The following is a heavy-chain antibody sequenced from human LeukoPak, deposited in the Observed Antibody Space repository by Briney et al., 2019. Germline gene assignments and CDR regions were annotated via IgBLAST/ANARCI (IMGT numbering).Heavy chain of an antibody. D-gene: IGHD2-21*01. CDR3: ARGNVD. CDR2: INHSGST. J-gene: IGHJ4*02. V-gene: IGHV4-34*01. CDR1: GGSISSYY. Sequence: SETLSLTCTVSGGSISSYYWSWIRQPPGKGLEWIGEINHSGSTSYNPSLKSRVTISVDTSKNQFSLKLSSVTAADTAVYYCARGNVDWGQGTLVTVSS.